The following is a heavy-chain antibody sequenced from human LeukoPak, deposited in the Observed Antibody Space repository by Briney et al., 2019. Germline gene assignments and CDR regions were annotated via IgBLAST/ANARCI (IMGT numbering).Heavy chain of an antibody. CDR2: ISWNSGSI. CDR3: ARGRIPHYYYMDV. Sequence: GRSLRLSCAASGFTFDDYAMHWVRQAPGKGLEWVSGISWNSGSIGYADSVKGRFTISRDNAKNSLYLQMNSLRAEDTAVYYCARGRIPHYYYMDVWGKGTTVTVSS. V-gene: IGHV3-9*01. CDR1: GFTFDDYA. J-gene: IGHJ6*03.